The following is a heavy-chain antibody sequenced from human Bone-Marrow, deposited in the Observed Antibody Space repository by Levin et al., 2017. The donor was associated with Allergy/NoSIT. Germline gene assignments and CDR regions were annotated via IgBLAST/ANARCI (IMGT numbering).Heavy chain of an antibody. CDR3: ARGPYKYYYGSGSYYPPPFDY. J-gene: IGHJ4*02. V-gene: IGHV3-53*01. CDR2: IYSGGST. Sequence: GESLKISCAASGFTVSSNYMSWVRQAPGKGLEWVSVIYSGGSTYYADSVKGRFTISRDNSKNTLYLQMNSLRAEDTAVYYCARGPYKYYYGSGSYYPPPFDYWGQGTLVTVSS. CDR1: GFTVSSNY. D-gene: IGHD3-10*01.